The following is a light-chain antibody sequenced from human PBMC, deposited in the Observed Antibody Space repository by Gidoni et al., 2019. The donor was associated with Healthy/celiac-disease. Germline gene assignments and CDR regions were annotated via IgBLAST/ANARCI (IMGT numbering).Light chain of an antibody. J-gene: IGKJ2*01. Sequence: DIQMTQSPSSLSASVGDRVTITCRESQGISSYLDWYQQKPGKAPKLLIYAASSWQSGVPSRFSGSGSGTDFTLTISSLQPEDFATYYCQQSYSTLYTFGQGTKLEIK. V-gene: IGKV1-39*01. CDR2: AAS. CDR1: QGISSY. CDR3: QQSYSTLYT.